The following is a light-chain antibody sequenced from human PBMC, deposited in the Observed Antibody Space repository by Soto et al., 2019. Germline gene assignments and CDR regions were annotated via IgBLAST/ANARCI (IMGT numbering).Light chain of an antibody. CDR2: DAS. CDR3: QQSYSTPWT. CDR1: QGISKY. V-gene: IGKV1-39*01. Sequence: DIQMTQSPSSLSASVGDRVTITCRASQGISKYLGWYQQKPGKVPKLLIYDASSLESGVPSRFSGSGSGTEFTLTISSLQPDDFATYYCQQSYSTPWTFGQGTKVDIK. J-gene: IGKJ1*01.